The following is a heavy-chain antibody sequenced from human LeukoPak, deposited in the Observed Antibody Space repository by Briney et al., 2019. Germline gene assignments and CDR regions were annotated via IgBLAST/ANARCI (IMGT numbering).Heavy chain of an antibody. Sequence: GASVKVSCKASGYTFTSYGISWVRQAPGQGLEWMGWISAYNGNTNYAQKLQGRTTMTTDTSTSTAYMELRSLRSDDTAVYYCARAVLSRWSLSQWFDPWGQGSLVTVPS. CDR3: ARAVLSRWSLSQWFDP. CDR2: ISAYNGNT. J-gene: IGHJ5*02. D-gene: IGHD2-8*01. CDR1: GYTFTSYG. V-gene: IGHV1-18*01.